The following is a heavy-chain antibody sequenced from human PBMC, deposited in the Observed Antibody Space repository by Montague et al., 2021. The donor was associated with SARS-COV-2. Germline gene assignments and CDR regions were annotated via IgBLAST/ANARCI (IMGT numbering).Heavy chain of an antibody. CDR2: MYYSGST. D-gene: IGHD2-15*01. CDR1: GGSISSSNYY. Sequence: SETLSLTCTVSGGSISSSNYYWSWLRQPPGKGLEWIGNMYYSGSTYYNPSLKSRVTISIDTSKNQFSLKLSSVTAADTAVYYCARDDIVPQGVTTGMDVWGQGTTVTVSS. V-gene: IGHV4-39*07. J-gene: IGHJ6*02. CDR3: ARDDIVPQGVTTGMDV.